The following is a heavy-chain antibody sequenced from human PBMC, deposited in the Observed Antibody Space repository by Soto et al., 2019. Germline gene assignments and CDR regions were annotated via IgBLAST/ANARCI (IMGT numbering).Heavy chain of an antibody. V-gene: IGHV1-8*01. CDR3: ATPPYGSGRRGGYYYYYGMDV. Sequence: ASVQVACRASGYPFTSDDINWVRQATGQGLEWVGWMNPNSGNTGYAHKFQGRVTMTRNTSISTAYMELSSLRSEDTAVYYCATPPYGSGRRGGYYYYYGMDVWGQGTTVTVSS. D-gene: IGHD3-10*01. CDR1: GYPFTSDD. CDR2: MNPNSGNT. J-gene: IGHJ6*02.